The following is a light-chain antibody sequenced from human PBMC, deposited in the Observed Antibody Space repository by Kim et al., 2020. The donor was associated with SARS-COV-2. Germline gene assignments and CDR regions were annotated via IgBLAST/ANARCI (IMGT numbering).Light chain of an antibody. CDR2: KDS. V-gene: IGLV3-25*03. CDR3: QSADSSGTYWL. J-gene: IGLJ3*02. CDR1: ALPKQY. Sequence: SYELTQPPSVSVSPGQTARITCSGDALPKQYAYWYQQKPGQAPLLVIYKDSERPSGIPERFSGSSSGTTVTLTISGVQAEDEADYYCQSADSSGTYWLFGGGTKLTVL.